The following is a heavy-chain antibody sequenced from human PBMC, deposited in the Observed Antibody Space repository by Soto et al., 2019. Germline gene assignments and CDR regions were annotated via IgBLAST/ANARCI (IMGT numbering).Heavy chain of an antibody. J-gene: IGHJ3*01. CDR2: VHSDGTTT. D-gene: IGHD3-10*01. V-gene: IGHV3-74*01. CDR1: GFTFDYYW. CDR3: ARGDRGGFDL. Sequence: EVQLVESGGGLVQPGESLRLSCAASGFTFDYYWMHCVRQAPGKGLVWVSRVHSDGTTTTYADSVKGRFTIARDNARNTVSLQMRSLRAEDTAIYYCARGDRGGFDLWGHGTVVTVSS.